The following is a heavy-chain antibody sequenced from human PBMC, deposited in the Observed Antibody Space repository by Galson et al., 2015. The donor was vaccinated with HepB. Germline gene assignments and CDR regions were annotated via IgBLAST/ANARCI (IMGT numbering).Heavy chain of an antibody. CDR2: IIPIFGTA. D-gene: IGHD3-3*01. J-gene: IGHJ4*02. CDR1: GGTFSSYA. V-gene: IGHV1-69*13. Sequence: SVKVSCKASGGTFSSYAISWVRQAPGQGLEWMGGIIPIFGTANYAQKFQGRVTITADESTSTAYMELSSLRSEDTAVYYCARSNDFWSGYVNAFDYWGQGTLVTVSS. CDR3: ARSNDFWSGYVNAFDY.